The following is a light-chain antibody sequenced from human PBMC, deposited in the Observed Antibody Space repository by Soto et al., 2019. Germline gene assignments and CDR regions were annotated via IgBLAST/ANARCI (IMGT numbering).Light chain of an antibody. J-gene: IGKJ1*01. CDR2: YAS. Sequence: ETVLTQSPGTLSLSPGERATLSCRASQSISSSYLAWYQQKPGQAPRLLIYYASSGATGIPDRFSGSGSGTDFTLTISRLEPEDCAVYYCQQYGTSPPSWTFGQGTKVEIK. CDR1: QSISSSY. CDR3: QQYGTSPPSWT. V-gene: IGKV3-20*01.